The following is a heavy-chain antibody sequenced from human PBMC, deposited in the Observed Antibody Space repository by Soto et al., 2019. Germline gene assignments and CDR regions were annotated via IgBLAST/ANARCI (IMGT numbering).Heavy chain of an antibody. D-gene: IGHD2-21*01. CDR2: IIPIFATP. J-gene: IGHJ5*02. V-gene: IGHV1-69*06. CDR3: ARGGPVIISAATNWFDP. CDR1: GGFNSYS. Sequence: QVQLVQSGAEVKKPGSSVKVSCKGSGGFNSYSISWVRQAPGQGLEWMGGIIPIFATPNYAQKFQGRVTITADKSTSTAYMELSRLTSEDTAVYYCARGGPVIISAATNWFDPWGQGTLVSVSS.